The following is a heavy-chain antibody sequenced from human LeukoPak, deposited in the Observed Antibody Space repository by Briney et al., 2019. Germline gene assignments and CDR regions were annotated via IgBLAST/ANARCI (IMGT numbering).Heavy chain of an antibody. Sequence: SETLSLTCTVSGGSISSYYWSWIRQPPGKGLEWIGYIYYSGSTYYNPSLKSRVTISVDTSKNQFSLKLSSVTAAVTAVYYCARYDSSGYSVFDYWGQGTLVTVSS. CDR2: IYYSGST. D-gene: IGHD3-22*01. CDR3: ARYDSSGYSVFDY. J-gene: IGHJ4*02. CDR1: GGSISSYY. V-gene: IGHV4-59*06.